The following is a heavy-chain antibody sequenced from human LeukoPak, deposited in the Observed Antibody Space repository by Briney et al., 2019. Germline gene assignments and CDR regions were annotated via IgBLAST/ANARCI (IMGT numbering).Heavy chain of an antibody. CDR3: ARRPIRIYSSSWYQWFDP. J-gene: IGHJ5*02. V-gene: IGHV1-18*01. CDR1: GYTFTSYG. Sequence: ASVKVSCKASGYTFTSYGISWVRQAPGQGLEWMGWISAYNGNTNYAQKLQGRVTMTTDTSTSTAYMELRSLRSEDTAVYYCARRPIRIYSSSWYQWFDPWGQGTLVTVSS. D-gene: IGHD6-13*01. CDR2: ISAYNGNT.